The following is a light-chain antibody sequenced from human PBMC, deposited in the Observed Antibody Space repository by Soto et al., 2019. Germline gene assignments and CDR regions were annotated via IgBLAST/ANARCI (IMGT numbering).Light chain of an antibody. J-gene: IGKJ1*01. Sequence: DIQMTQSPSTLSASVGDRVTITCRASQSVSSWLAWYQQKPGKAPKLLIYKASSLESGVPSRFSGSGSGTEFTLTISSLQPDDLATYYCQQYDSYSPRWTFGQGPKVEMK. CDR1: QSVSSW. CDR3: QQYDSYSPRWT. CDR2: KAS. V-gene: IGKV1-5*03.